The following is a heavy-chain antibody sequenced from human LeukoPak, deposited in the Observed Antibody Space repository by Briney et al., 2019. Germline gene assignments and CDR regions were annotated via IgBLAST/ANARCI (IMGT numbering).Heavy chain of an antibody. J-gene: IGHJ5*02. CDR3: ARHKSSVSFYWFDP. D-gene: IGHD2/OR15-2a*01. CDR2: IYPGDSDT. V-gene: IGHV5-51*01. CDR1: GYRFTSYW. Sequence: GEALKISFKGSGYRFTSYWIGWGRPMPGKGLGWMGIIYPGDSDTRYSPSFQGQVTISADKSISTAYLQWSSLKASDTAMYYCARHKSSVSFYWFDPWGQGTLVTVSS.